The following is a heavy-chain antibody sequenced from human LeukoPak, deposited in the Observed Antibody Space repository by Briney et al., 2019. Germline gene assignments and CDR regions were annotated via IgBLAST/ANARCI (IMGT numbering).Heavy chain of an antibody. J-gene: IGHJ4*02. V-gene: IGHV3-23*01. CDR1: GITLSNYG. CDR2: ISDSGGST. CDR3: AKRGVVIRVFLVGFHKEAYYFES. Sequence: GGSLRLSCAVSGITLSNYGMSWVCQAPGKGLEWVAGISDSGGSTKYADSVKGRFTISRDNPKNTLFLQMNSLRADDTAVYFCAKRGVVIRVFLVGFHKEAYYFESWGQGALVTVSS. D-gene: IGHD3/OR15-3a*01.